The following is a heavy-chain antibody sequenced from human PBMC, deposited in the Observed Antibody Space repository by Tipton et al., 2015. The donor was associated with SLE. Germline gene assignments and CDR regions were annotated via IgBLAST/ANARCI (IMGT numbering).Heavy chain of an antibody. CDR2: IYHSGST. Sequence: TLSLTCTVSGGSISGYYWSWIRQPPGKGLEWIGYIYHSGSTNYNPSLKSRVNISVDTSKNQFSLKLSSVTAADTAVYYCARDPDILTGPLDWGQGTLVTVSS. CDR3: ARDPDILTGPLD. V-gene: IGHV4-59*01. CDR1: GGSISGYY. D-gene: IGHD3-9*01. J-gene: IGHJ4*02.